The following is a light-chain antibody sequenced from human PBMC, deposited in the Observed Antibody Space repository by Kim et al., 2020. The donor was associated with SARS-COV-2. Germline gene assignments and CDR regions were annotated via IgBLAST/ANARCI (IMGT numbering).Light chain of an antibody. V-gene: IGKV3-15*01. CDR1: QSVTNN. CDR2: DTS. Sequence: EIVMTQSPATLSVSPGKRATLSCRASQSVTNNLAWYQQRPGQAPRLLIYDTSTRATGIPAKFSGSGFGTEFTLTISSLQSEDFAVYYCQQFNKWPLTFGGGTKVDIK. CDR3: QQFNKWPLT. J-gene: IGKJ4*01.